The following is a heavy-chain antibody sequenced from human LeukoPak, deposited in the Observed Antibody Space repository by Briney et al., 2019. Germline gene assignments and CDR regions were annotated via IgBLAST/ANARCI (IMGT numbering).Heavy chain of an antibody. CDR2: IWFDGNSQ. V-gene: IGHV3-33*01. CDR3: ARGQWDAFDI. J-gene: IGHJ3*02. CDR1: GFTFSSYG. D-gene: IGHD6-19*01. Sequence: SGGSLRLSCAASGFTFSSYGMQWVRQAPGKGLEWVAFIWFDGNSQYYADSVKGRFTISRDNAKNSLYLQMNSLRAEDTAVYYCARGQWDAFDIWGQGTMVTVSS.